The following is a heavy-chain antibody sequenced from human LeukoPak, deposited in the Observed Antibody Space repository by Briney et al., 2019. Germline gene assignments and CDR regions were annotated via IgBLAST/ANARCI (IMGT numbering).Heavy chain of an antibody. CDR2: IYYSGST. Sequence: SETLSLTCTISGGSISSGGYYWSWIRQHPGKGLEWIGYIYYSGSTYYNPSLKSRVTISVDTSKNQFSLKLSSVTAADTAVYYCARGSIVVVTSFDIWGQGTMVTVSS. CDR3: ARGSIVVVTSFDI. J-gene: IGHJ3*02. V-gene: IGHV4-31*03. D-gene: IGHD3-22*01. CDR1: GGSISSGGYY.